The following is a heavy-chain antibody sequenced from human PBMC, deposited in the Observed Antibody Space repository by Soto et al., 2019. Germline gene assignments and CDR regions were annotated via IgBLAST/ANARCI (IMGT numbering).Heavy chain of an antibody. D-gene: IGHD2-2*01. CDR3: ARARRIVVVPAAPYTYGMEDYYGMDV. V-gene: IGHV1-69*13. CDR2: IIPIFGTA. Sequence: SVKVSCKASGGTFSSYAISWVRQAPGQGLEWMGGIIPIFGTANYAQKFQGRVTITADESTSTAYMELSSLRSEDTAVYYCARARRIVVVPAAPYTYGMEDYYGMDVWGQGTTVTVSS. CDR1: GGTFSSYA. J-gene: IGHJ6*02.